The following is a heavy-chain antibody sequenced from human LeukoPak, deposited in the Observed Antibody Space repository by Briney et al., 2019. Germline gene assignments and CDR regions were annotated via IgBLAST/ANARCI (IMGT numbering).Heavy chain of an antibody. Sequence: GGSLRLSCAASGFTFSSNWMHWVRQVPGKGLVWVSAITASSSSTHDADSVQGRFTISRDNFKNTLYLQMNSLRPEDTAIYYCAKLFESGTYNNFFHYWGQGTLVTVSS. D-gene: IGHD3-10*01. CDR2: ITASSSST. J-gene: IGHJ4*02. CDR1: GFTFSSNW. CDR3: AKLFESGTYNNFFHY. V-gene: IGHV3-23*01.